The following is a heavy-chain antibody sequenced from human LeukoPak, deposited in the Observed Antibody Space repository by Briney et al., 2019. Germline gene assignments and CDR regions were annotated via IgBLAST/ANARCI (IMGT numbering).Heavy chain of an antibody. CDR3: ARDPGDYYYYMDV. V-gene: IGHV3-53*01. Sequence: GGSLRLSCAASGFTVSSNYMSWVRQAPGKGLEWVSVIYSGGSTYYADSVKGRFTISRDNSKNTLYLQMNSLRAEDTAVYYCARDPGDYYYYMDVWGKGTTVTVSS. CDR1: GFTVSSNY. D-gene: IGHD7-27*01. CDR2: IYSGGST. J-gene: IGHJ6*03.